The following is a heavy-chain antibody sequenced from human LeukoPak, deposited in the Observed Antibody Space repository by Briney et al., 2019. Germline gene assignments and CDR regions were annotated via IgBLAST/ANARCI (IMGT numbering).Heavy chain of an antibody. CDR2: IKQDGSEK. J-gene: IGHJ3*02. D-gene: IGHD6-19*01. CDR3: VRDLTLYSSGWYDAFDM. Sequence: PGGSLRLSCAASGFAFSDYWMNWVRQAPGKGLEWVANIKQDGSEKYYVDSVKGRFTISRDNAKNSLYLQMNSLRAEGTAVYYCVRDLTLYSSGWYDAFDMWGQGTMVTVSS. V-gene: IGHV3-7*01. CDR1: GFAFSDYW.